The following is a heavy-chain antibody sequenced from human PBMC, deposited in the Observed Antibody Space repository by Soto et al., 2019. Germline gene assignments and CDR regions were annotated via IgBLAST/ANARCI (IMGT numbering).Heavy chain of an antibody. D-gene: IGHD2-21*02. CDR2: TSYDGTES. V-gene: IGHV3-30-3*01. CDR3: ARDRGCGSNCYSFVDF. CDR1: GFTFCAYV. J-gene: IGHJ4*02. Sequence: QVQLEESGGGVVQPGRSLRLSWAASGFTFCAYVMHWVRQAPGKGLEWVAATSYDGTESYYIDSVKGRFTISRDNSKPTLYLQMDNLNAEDPAMYYCARDRGCGSNCYSFVDFWGLGPLVTVSS.